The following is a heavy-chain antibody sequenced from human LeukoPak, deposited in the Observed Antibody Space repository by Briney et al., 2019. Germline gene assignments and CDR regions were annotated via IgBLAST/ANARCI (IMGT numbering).Heavy chain of an antibody. Sequence: SETLSLTCTVSGGSISSYYWSWIRQPPGKGLEWIGYIYHSGSTNYNPSLKSRVTISVDTSKNQFSLKLSSVTTADTAVYYCARDGYSSGLDYWGQGTLVTVSS. CDR3: ARDGYSSGLDY. CDR1: GGSISSYY. J-gene: IGHJ4*02. V-gene: IGHV4-59*01. CDR2: IYHSGST. D-gene: IGHD6-19*01.